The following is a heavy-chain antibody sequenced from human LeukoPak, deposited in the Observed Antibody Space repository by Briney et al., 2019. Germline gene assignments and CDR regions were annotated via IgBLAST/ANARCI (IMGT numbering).Heavy chain of an antibody. CDR2: IYYSGST. D-gene: IGHD4-4*01. J-gene: IGHJ5*02. CDR1: GGSISSSSYY. Sequence: PSETLSLTCTVSGGSISSSSYYWGWIRQPPGTGLEWIGSIYYSGSTYYNPSLKSRVTISVDTSKNQFSLKLSSVTAADTAVYYCARTTVTTGNWFDPWGQGTLVTVSS. V-gene: IGHV4-39*01. CDR3: ARTTVTTGNWFDP.